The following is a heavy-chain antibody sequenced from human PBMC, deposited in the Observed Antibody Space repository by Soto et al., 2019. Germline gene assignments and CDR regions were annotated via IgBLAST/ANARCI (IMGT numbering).Heavy chain of an antibody. CDR3: TRHLADY. Sequence: EVQLVDSGGGLVQPGGSLKLACAASGFSFSGSAMHWVRQAPGKGLEWLGRIRSKANSYATAYAASVEGRFTISRDDSKNTADLQMNSLKTEDTAVYFCTRHLADYLGQGTLVTVSS. D-gene: IGHD3-3*02. V-gene: IGHV3-73*02. CDR2: IRSKANSYAT. CDR1: GFSFSGSA. J-gene: IGHJ4*02.